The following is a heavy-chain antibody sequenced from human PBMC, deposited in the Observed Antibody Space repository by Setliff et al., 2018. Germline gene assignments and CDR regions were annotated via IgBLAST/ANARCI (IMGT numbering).Heavy chain of an antibody. CDR3: AKDRDVLRFLEWSWGPRNLNYYYYYMDV. J-gene: IGHJ6*03. CDR2: IRSNTDGGTT. CDR1: GFTFSNSW. D-gene: IGHD3-3*01. V-gene: IGHV3-15*01. Sequence: GSLRLSCAASGFTFSNSWMSWVRQAPGKGLEWVGRIRSNTDGGTTDFAGPVKGRFTISRDNSKNTLYLQMNSLRAEDTAVYYCAKDRDVLRFLEWSWGPRNLNYYYYYMDVWGKGTTVTVSS.